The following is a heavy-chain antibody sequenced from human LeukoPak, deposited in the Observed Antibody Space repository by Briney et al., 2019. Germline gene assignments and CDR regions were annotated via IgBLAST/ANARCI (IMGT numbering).Heavy chain of an antibody. D-gene: IGHD3-22*01. CDR1: GFTFSSYS. V-gene: IGHV3-21*01. CDR3: APSDSSGYSFDY. Sequence: GGSLRHSCAVSGFTFSSYSMNWVRQAPGKGLEWVSSISSSSSYIYYADSVKGRFTISRDNAKNSLYLQMNSLRAEDTAVYYCAPSDSSGYSFDYWGQGTLVTVSS. J-gene: IGHJ4*02. CDR2: ISSSSSYI.